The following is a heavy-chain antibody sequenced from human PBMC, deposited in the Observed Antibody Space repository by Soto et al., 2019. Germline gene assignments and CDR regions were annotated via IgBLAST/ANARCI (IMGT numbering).Heavy chain of an antibody. CDR3: ARDQFGSGWYYFDY. Sequence: GGSLRLSCAASGFTFSSYSMNWVRQAPGKGLEWVSSISSSSSYIYYADSVKGRFTISRDNAKNSLYLQMNSLRAEDTAVYYCARDQFGSGWYYFDYWGQGTLVTVSS. J-gene: IGHJ4*02. CDR2: ISSSSSYI. V-gene: IGHV3-21*01. CDR1: GFTFSSYS. D-gene: IGHD6-19*01.